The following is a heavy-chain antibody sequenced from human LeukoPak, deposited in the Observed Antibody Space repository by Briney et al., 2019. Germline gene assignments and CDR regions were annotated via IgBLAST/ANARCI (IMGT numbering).Heavy chain of an antibody. V-gene: IGHV1-18*01. D-gene: IGHD1-26*01. CDR1: GYTFNTYG. Sequence: GASVKVSCKDSGYTFNTYGITWVRQAPGQGLEWMGWIGAFTDSTNYAQKFQDRVTVTKDTSTSTAYMELRSLTSDDTAVYYCAKVVGATSAFDVWGQGTMVTVSS. CDR3: AKVVGATSAFDV. CDR2: IGAFTDST. J-gene: IGHJ3*01.